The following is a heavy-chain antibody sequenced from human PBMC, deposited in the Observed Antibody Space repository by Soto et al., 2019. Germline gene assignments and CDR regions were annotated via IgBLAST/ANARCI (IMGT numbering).Heavy chain of an antibody. CDR1: GDSVSSVGFH. V-gene: IGHV4-30-4*01. J-gene: IGHJ4*02. Sequence: SETLSLTCTVSGDSVSSVGFHWAWLRRPPGKGLEWIGYIYNGGSTYYRPSLESRMHMSLDATRSHYSLRLTSVTAADTAVYFCARAPVGLDTISYFDYWGQGKLVTVSS. D-gene: IGHD3-3*01. CDR3: ARAPVGLDTISYFDY. CDR2: IYNGGST.